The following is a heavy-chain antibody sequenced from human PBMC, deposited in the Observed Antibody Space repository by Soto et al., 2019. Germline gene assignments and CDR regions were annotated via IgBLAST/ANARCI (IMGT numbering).Heavy chain of an antibody. CDR2: ISSGGTYI. V-gene: IGHV3-21*01. CDR1: GFTFSDYS. CDR3: ARDVIAAPGTSYFDS. J-gene: IGHJ4*02. D-gene: IGHD6-13*01. Sequence: PGGSLRLSCTASGFTFSDYSMNWVRQAPGKGLEWVSSISSGGTYIYYADSVKGRFTISRDNAENSLSLQVNSLRAEDTAVYYCARDVIAAPGTSYFDSWGQGTLVTVSS.